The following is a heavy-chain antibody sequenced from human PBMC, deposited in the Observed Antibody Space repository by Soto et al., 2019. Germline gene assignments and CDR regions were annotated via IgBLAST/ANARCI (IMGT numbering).Heavy chain of an antibody. CDR1: GFTFSSYS. Sequence: PGGSMRFSCAASGFTFSSYSMNWVRQAQGKGLEWVSSISSSSSYKYYAGSVKGRFTITRDNANSARYLQVNSLRDEDTAVNYGATSRSARGTTTSPSLGNWGQETLGT. J-gene: IGHJ4*03. CDR3: ATSRSARGTTTSPSLGN. CDR2: ISSSSSYK. D-gene: IGHD1-1*01. V-gene: IGHV3-21*01.